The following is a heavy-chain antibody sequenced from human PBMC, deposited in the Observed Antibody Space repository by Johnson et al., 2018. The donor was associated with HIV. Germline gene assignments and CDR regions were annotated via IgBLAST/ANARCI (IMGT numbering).Heavy chain of an antibody. D-gene: IGHD2-8*01. V-gene: IGHV3-66*01. J-gene: IGHJ3*02. CDR1: GFTVSSNY. CDR2: I. CDR3: ATRDPTYRPGVFDI. Sequence: VQLVESGGGLVQPGGSLRLSCAASGFTVSSNYMNWVRQAPGKGLQWFSIILKGRFTISRDNAKNDLDLQINSLRAEDTAVYYCATRDPTYRPGVFDIWGQGTMVTVSS.